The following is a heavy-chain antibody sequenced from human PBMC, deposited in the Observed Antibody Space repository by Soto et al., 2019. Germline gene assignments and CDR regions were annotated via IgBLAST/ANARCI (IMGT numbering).Heavy chain of an antibody. Sequence: GGSLRLSCAASGFTFSSYAMSWVRQAPGKGLEWVSAISGSGGSTYYADSVKGRFTISRDNSKNTLYLQMNSLRAEDTAVYYCAKDKEPRRQRGQWPLDYWGQGTLVTVS. CDR2: ISGSGGST. V-gene: IGHV3-23*01. J-gene: IGHJ4*02. CDR1: GFTFSSYA. CDR3: AKDKEPRRQRGQWPLDY. D-gene: IGHD6-19*01.